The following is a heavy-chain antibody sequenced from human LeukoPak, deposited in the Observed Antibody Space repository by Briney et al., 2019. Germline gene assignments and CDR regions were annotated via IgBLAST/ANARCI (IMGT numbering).Heavy chain of an antibody. CDR3: AREQNDYGEYYYYYYMDV. CDR1: GFTFSSHW. J-gene: IGHJ6*03. D-gene: IGHD4-17*01. Sequence: GGSLRLSCAASGFTFSSHWMSWVRQAPGKGLEWVANIKQDGSEKYYVDSVKGRFTISRDNAKNSLYLQMNSLRAEDTAVYYCAREQNDYGEYYYYYYMDVWGKGTTVTVSS. V-gene: IGHV3-7*01. CDR2: IKQDGSEK.